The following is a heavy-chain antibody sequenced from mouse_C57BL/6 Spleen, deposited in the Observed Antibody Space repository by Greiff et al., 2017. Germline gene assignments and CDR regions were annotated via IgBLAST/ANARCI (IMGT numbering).Heavy chain of an antibody. J-gene: IGHJ4*01. D-gene: IGHD1-1*01. Sequence: VKLMESGPGLVQPSQSLSITCTVSGFSLTSYGVHWVRQSPGKGLEWMGVIWSGGSTAYNAAFISRLSISKDNSKSQVFFKMNSLQADDTAIYYCARNRITTVVDPFYYAMDYWGQGTSVTVSS. CDR2: IWSGGST. CDR1: GFSLTSYG. CDR3: ARNRITTVVDPFYYAMDY. V-gene: IGHV2-2*01.